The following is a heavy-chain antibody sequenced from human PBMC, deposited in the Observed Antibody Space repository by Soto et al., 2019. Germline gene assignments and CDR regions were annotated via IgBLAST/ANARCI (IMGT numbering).Heavy chain of an antibody. CDR2: IYHSGST. CDR1: GGSISSGGYS. Sequence: QLQLQESGSGLVKPSQTLSLTCAVSGGSISSGGYSWSWIRQPPGKGLEWIGDIYHSGSTYYNPSLKRRVTISVDRSKNQFSLKLSSVTAADTAVYYCASSHAGAHITAAVHWGQGTLVTVSS. D-gene: IGHD6-13*01. CDR3: ASSHAGAHITAAVH. J-gene: IGHJ4*02. V-gene: IGHV4-30-2*01.